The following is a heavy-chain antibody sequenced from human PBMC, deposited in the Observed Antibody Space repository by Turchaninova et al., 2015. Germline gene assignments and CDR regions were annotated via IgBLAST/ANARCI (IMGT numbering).Heavy chain of an antibody. CDR1: GGSFRGYY. D-gene: IGHD3-10*01. J-gene: IGHJ4*02. Sequence: QLQLQQWGAGLLKPSDTLSPPCAVYGGSFRGYYWSLIHPPPGKGLEWIGEINHSGSTNYNPPLKSRVTISVDNSKNQFSLRLSSVTAADTAVYYCVRGESSGSYYPYFDSWGQGTLVSVSS. V-gene: IGHV4-34*01. CDR2: INHSGST. CDR3: VRGESSGSYYPYFDS.